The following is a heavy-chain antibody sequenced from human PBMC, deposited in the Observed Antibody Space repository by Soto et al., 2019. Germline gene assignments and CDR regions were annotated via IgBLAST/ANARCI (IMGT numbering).Heavy chain of an antibody. Sequence: QVQLVQSGAEVKKPGSSVKVSCKASGGTFSSYAISWVRQAPGQGLEWLGGIIPIFGTANYAQKFQGRVTITADKSASTAYMELSSLRSEDTGVYYCAGRYCSGGSCFTDHYYYYGMDVW. V-gene: IGHV1-69*06. D-gene: IGHD2-15*01. CDR2: IIPIFGTA. CDR3: AGRYCSGGSCFTDHYYYYGMDV. J-gene: IGHJ6*01. CDR1: GGTFSSYA.